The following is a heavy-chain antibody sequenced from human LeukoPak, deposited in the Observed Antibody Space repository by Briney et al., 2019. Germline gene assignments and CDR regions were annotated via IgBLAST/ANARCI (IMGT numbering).Heavy chain of an antibody. CDR3: TTGRMVVHKY. Sequence: PGRSLRLSCAASGFTFSSYGMHWVRQAPGKGLEWVAVIWYDGSNKYYADSVKGRFTISRDNSKNTLYLQMNSLKTEDTAVYYCTTGRMVVHKYWGQGTLVTVSS. V-gene: IGHV3-33*01. CDR1: GFTFSSYG. D-gene: IGHD2-15*01. J-gene: IGHJ4*02. CDR2: IWYDGSNK.